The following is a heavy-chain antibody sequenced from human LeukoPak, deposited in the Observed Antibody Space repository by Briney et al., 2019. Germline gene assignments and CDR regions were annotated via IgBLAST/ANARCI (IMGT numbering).Heavy chain of an antibody. J-gene: IGHJ4*02. CDR1: GYSFTNYW. Sequence: GESLKISCKGSGYSFTNYWIGWVRQMPGKGLEWMGILYPGDSDTRYSPSFQGQDTISADKSISTAYLQWSSLKASDTAMYYCARKSSGWPGDFNYWGQGTLVTVSS. V-gene: IGHV5-51*01. D-gene: IGHD6-25*01. CDR2: LYPGDSDT. CDR3: ARKSSGWPGDFNY.